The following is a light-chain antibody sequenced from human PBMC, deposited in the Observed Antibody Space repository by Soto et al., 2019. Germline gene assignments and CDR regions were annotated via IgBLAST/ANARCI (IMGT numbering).Light chain of an antibody. CDR1: QTVSITY. CDR2: DAS. V-gene: IGKV3-20*01. CDR3: QHYCSSPFT. Sequence: EIVLTQSPGTLPLSPGERATLSCRASQTVSITYLVWYQQKPGQAPSLLIYDASSTPTGIPGSIRGSGSGTDFTLSISGLEPEDLAVYYCQHYCSSPFTFGQGTKLDIE. J-gene: IGKJ2*01.